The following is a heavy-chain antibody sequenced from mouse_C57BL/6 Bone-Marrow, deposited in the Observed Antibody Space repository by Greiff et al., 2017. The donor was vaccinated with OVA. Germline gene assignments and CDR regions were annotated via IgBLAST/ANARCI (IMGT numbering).Heavy chain of an antibody. J-gene: IGHJ1*03. Sequence: VQLQQSGAELVKPGASVKLSCKASGYTFTEYTIHWVKQRSGQGLEWIGWFYPGSGSIKYNEKFKDKATLTADKSSSTVYMELSRLTSEDSAVYFCARHEAYYDYDGYWYFDVWGTGTTVTVSS. CDR1: GYTFTEYT. V-gene: IGHV1-62-2*01. CDR2: FYPGSGSI. CDR3: ARHEAYYDYDGYWYFDV. D-gene: IGHD2-4*01.